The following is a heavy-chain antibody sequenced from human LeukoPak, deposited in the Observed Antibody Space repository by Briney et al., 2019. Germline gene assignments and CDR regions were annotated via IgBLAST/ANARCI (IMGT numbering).Heavy chain of an antibody. J-gene: IGHJ4*02. Sequence: GGSLRLSCAASGVSLTRFWMNWVRQAPGKGLEWVSYISNSGSTIFYADSVKGRFTISRDNAKNSLYVQMNSLRAEDTAVYYCASRTVGARFDYWGRGTLVTVSS. CDR1: GVSLTRFW. CDR2: ISNSGSTI. D-gene: IGHD1-26*01. V-gene: IGHV3-48*03. CDR3: ASRTVGARFDY.